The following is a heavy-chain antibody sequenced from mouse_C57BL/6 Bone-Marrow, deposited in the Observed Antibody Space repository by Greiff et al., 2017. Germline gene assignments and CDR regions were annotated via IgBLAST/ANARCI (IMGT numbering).Heavy chain of an antibody. Sequence: EVKLMESGPGLVKPSQSLSLTCSVTGYSITSGYYWNWIRQFPGNKLEWMGYISYDGSNNYNPSLKNRISITRDTSKNQFFLKLNSVTTEDTATYYCARGLYGMDYWGQGTSVTVSS. CDR1: GYSITSGYY. D-gene: IGHD2-12*01. J-gene: IGHJ4*01. CDR3: ARGLYGMDY. CDR2: ISYDGSN. V-gene: IGHV3-6*01.